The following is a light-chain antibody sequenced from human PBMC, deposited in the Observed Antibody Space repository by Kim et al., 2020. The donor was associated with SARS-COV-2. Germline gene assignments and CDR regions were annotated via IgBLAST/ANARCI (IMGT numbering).Light chain of an antibody. J-gene: IGLJ1*01. CDR3: QSYLCLLGAYV. V-gene: IGLV1-40*01. Sequence: QRVTISCTCSSSNIGAGYDVHWYQHLPRTAPKLLIYGDNNRPSGVPDRFSGSKSGTSASLAITGLEAEDEADYYCQSYLCLLGAYVFGTGTKVTVL. CDR1: SSNIGAGYD. CDR2: GDN.